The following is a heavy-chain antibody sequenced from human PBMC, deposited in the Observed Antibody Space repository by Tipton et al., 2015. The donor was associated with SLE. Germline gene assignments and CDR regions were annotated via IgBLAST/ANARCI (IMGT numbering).Heavy chain of an antibody. Sequence: SLRLSCAASGFTFSSYAMSWVRQAPGKGLEWVSAISGSGGSTYYADSVKGRFTISRDNSKNTLYLQMNSLRPEDTAVYYCAKEESGYYYYYYGMDVWGKGTTVTVSS. CDR3: AKEESGYYYYYYGMDV. V-gene: IGHV3-23*01. CDR1: GFTFSSYA. D-gene: IGHD3-10*01. CDR2: ISGSGGST. J-gene: IGHJ6*04.